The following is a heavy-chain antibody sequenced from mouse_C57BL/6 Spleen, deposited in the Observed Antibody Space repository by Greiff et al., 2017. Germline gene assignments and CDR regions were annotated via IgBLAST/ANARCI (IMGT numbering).Heavy chain of an antibody. CDR1: GYTFTDSN. CDR2: INPKNGGT. D-gene: IGHD1-1*01. V-gene: IGHV1-18*01. J-gene: IGHJ2*01. CDR3: ETRNNGSPYYFDY. Sequence: EVQLQQSGPELVKPGASVKIPCKASGYTFTDSNMDWVKQSHGKSLEWIGDINPKNGGTIYNQKFKGKANLTVDKSSSTAYMRLRSLTSEDTAVYYCETRNNGSPYYFDYWGQGTTLTVSS.